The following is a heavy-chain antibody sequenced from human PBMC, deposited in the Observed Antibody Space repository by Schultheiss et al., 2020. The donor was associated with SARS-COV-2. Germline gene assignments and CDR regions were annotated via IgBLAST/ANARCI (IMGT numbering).Heavy chain of an antibody. D-gene: IGHD5-12*01. Sequence: SVKVSCKASGYRFTSYAISWVRQAPGQGLEWMGGVIPIFGTTKYAQKFQGRITITADESTTTAYMQLSSLRFEDTAVYYCARDGSGYDYLDYWGQGTLVTVSS. J-gene: IGHJ4*02. V-gene: IGHV1-69*13. CDR1: GYRFTSYA. CDR2: VIPIFGTT. CDR3: ARDGSGYDYLDY.